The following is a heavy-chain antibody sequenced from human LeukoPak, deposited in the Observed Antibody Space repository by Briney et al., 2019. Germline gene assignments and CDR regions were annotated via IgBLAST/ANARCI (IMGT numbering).Heavy chain of an antibody. V-gene: IGHV4-59*01. Sequence: SETLSLTCTVSGGSISSYYWSWIRQPPGKGLEWIGYIYYSGSTNYNPSLKSRVTISVDTSKNQFSLKLSSVTAADTAVYYCAREGVVVSSAYFQHWGQGTLVTVSS. CDR3: AREGVVVSSAYFQH. J-gene: IGHJ1*01. CDR2: IYYSGST. D-gene: IGHD3-22*01. CDR1: GGSISSYY.